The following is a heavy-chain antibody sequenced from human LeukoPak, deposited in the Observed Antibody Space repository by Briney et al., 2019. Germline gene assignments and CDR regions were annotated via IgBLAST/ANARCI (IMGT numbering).Heavy chain of an antibody. V-gene: IGHV4-59*01. CDR3: ARDEGEDGAPFDP. CDR2: IHYSGST. D-gene: IGHD4/OR15-4a*01. J-gene: IGHJ5*02. Sequence: SETLSLTCTVSGGSISSYYWSWIRQPPGKGLEWIGYIHYSGSTNYNPSLKSRVTISVDTSKNQFSLKLSSVTAADTAVYYCARDEGEDGAPFDPWGQGTLVTVSS. CDR1: GGSISSYY.